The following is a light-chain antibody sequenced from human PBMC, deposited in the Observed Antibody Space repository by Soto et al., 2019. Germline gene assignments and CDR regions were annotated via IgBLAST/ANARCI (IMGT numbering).Light chain of an antibody. J-gene: IGKJ5*01. V-gene: IGKV3D-20*02. CDR1: QNVDTKY. Sequence: EIVLTPSPGTLSLSPGERATLSCRPIQNVDTKYLAWDQFKPGQAPRIIIFGASGRATGIPARFSGSGFGTDFTLTISSLEPEDAAVYYCQQRSNWPPITFGQGTRLEI. CDR2: GAS. CDR3: QQRSNWPPIT.